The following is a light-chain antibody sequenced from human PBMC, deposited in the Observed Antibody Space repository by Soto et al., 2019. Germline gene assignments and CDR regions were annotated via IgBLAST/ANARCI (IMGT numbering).Light chain of an antibody. CDR3: QQYQRYWT. Sequence: DIQLTQSPSTLSASVGDRVTITCRASQGITGWLAWYQQKPGKAPKLLIFDASTLESGVPPRFTGSGSGTEFTLSISNLQPDYFATYYCQQYQRYWTFGHGTKVEVK. CDR2: DAS. CDR1: QGITGW. J-gene: IGKJ1*01. V-gene: IGKV1-5*01.